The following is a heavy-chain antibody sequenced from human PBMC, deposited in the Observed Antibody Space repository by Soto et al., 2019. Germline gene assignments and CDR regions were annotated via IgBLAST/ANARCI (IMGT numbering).Heavy chain of an antibody. Sequence: SETLSLTCAVSGGSISSGGYSWSWIRQPPGKGLEWIGYIYHSGSTYYNPSLKSRVTISVDRSKNQFSLKLRSVTAADTAVYYCARVRYCSGGSCYSYNWFDPWGQGTLVTVSS. CDR1: GGSISSGGYS. D-gene: IGHD2-15*01. CDR2: IYHSGST. CDR3: ARVRYCSGGSCYSYNWFDP. V-gene: IGHV4-30-2*01. J-gene: IGHJ5*02.